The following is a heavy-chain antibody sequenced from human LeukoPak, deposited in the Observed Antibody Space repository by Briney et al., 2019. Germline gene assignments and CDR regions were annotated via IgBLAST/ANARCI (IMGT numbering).Heavy chain of an antibody. Sequence: GGSLRLSCAASGFTFSTYSMSWVRQAPGKGLEWVANIKQDGSEKYYVDSVKGRFTISRDNAKNSLYLQMNSLRAEDTAVYYCARGENWGSSGYWGQGTLVTVSS. CDR3: ARGENWGSSGY. D-gene: IGHD7-27*01. CDR1: GFTFSTYS. CDR2: IKQDGSEK. J-gene: IGHJ4*02. V-gene: IGHV3-7*01.